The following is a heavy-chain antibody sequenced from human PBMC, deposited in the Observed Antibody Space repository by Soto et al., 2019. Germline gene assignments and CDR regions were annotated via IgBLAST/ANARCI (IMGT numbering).Heavy chain of an antibody. CDR1: GGSISSYY. J-gene: IGHJ4*02. Sequence: SETLSLTCTVSGGSISSYYWSWIRQPLGKGLEWIGYIYYSGSTNYNPSLKSRVTISVDTSKNQFSLKLSSVTAADTAVYYCARMTYYYGSGSYDYWGQGTLVT. V-gene: IGHV4-59*01. CDR3: ARMTYYYGSGSYDY. D-gene: IGHD3-10*01. CDR2: IYYSGST.